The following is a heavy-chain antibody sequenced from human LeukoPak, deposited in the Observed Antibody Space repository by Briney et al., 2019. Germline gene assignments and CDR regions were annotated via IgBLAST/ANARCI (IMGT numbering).Heavy chain of an antibody. CDR2: IYYSGST. D-gene: IGHD6-13*01. J-gene: IGHJ5*02. CDR3: ARVKRGIAAAGSMNWFDP. Sequence: PAETLSLTRTVSGGSISSYYWSWIRQPPGKGLEWIGYIYYSGSTNYNPSLKSRVTISVDTSKNQFSLKLTSVTAADTAVYYCARVKRGIAAAGSMNWFDPWGQGTLVTVSS. CDR1: GGSISSYY. V-gene: IGHV4-59*01.